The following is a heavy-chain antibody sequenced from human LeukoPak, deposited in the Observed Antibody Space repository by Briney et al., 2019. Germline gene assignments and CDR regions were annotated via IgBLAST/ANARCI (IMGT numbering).Heavy chain of an antibody. D-gene: IGHD2-2*01. CDR3: ASVRSTRFDY. J-gene: IGHJ4*02. CDR1: GFTFDDYA. Sequence: PGGSLRLSCAASGFTFDDYAMHWVRQAPGKGLEWVSGISWNSGSIGYADSVKGRFTISRDNAKNSLYLQMNSLRAEDTAVYYCASVRSTRFDYWGQGTLVTVSS. CDR2: ISWNSGSI. V-gene: IGHV3-9*01.